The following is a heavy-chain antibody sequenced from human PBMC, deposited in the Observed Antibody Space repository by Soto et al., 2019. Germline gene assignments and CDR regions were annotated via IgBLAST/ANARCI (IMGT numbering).Heavy chain of an antibody. D-gene: IGHD7-27*01. Sequence: EVQLVESGGGLVQPGESLRLSCAASGFTVSNNYMSWVRQAPGKGLEWVSFIYSGGNTYYADSVKGRFTISRDKSKNTPYLQMNNLRVEDTAVYYCTRRPGSWGQGTLVTVSS. CDR2: IYSGGNT. J-gene: IGHJ5*02. CDR1: GFTVSNNY. V-gene: IGHV3-66*01. CDR3: TRRPGS.